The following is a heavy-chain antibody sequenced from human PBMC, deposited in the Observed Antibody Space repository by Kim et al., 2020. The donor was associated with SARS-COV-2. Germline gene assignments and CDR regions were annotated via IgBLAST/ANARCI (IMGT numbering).Heavy chain of an antibody. Sequence: ASVKVSCKASGYTFTSYYMHCVRQAPGQGLELMGIINPSGGSTSYAQKFQGRVTMTRDTSPSTVYMELSSLRSEDTAVYYCARNGDIVDVYYYYGMDVWGQGTTVTVS. CDR1: GYTFTSYY. D-gene: IGHD2-21*01. CDR3: ARNGDIVDVYYYYGMDV. CDR2: INPSGGST. V-gene: IGHV1-46*01. J-gene: IGHJ6*02.